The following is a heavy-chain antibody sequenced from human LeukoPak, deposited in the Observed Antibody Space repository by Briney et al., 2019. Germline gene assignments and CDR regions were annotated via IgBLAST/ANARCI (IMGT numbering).Heavy chain of an antibody. CDR3: ARGDRYSYYFDY. CDR2: IYYSGST. J-gene: IGHJ4*02. D-gene: IGHD5-18*01. CDR1: GGSISSYY. V-gene: IGHV4-59*01. Sequence: SETLSLTCTVSGGSISSYYWSWIRQPPGKGLEWIGYIYYSGSTNYNPSLKSRVTISVDTSKNQFSLKLSSVTAADTAMYYCARGDRYSYYFDYWGQGTLVTVSS.